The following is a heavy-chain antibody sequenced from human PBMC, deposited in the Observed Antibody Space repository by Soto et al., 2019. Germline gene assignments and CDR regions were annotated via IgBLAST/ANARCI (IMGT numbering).Heavy chain of an antibody. D-gene: IGHD3-22*01. CDR3: ARLSYYDSSGYYLDY. CDR2: IYYSGST. J-gene: IGHJ4*02. Sequence: SETLSLTCTVSGGSISSSSYYWGWIRQPPGKGLEWIGGIYYSGSTYYNPSLKSRVTISVDTSKNQFSLKLSSVTAADTAVYYCARLSYYDSSGYYLDYWGQGTLVTVSS. CDR1: GGSISSSSYY. V-gene: IGHV4-39*01.